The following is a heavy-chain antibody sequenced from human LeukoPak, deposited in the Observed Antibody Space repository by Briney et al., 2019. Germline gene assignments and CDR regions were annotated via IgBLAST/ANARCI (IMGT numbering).Heavy chain of an antibody. D-gene: IGHD3-22*01. CDR2: INHSGST. V-gene: IGHV4-30-2*01. CDR1: GGSISSGGYS. J-gene: IGHJ4*02. CDR3: ARGDYYDSSGQSNYFDY. Sequence: PSQTLSLTCAVSGGSISSGGYSWSWIRQPPGKGLEWIGEINHSGSTNYNPSLKSRVTISVDTSKNQFSLKLSSVTAADTAVYYCARGDYYDSSGQSNYFDYWGQGILVTVSS.